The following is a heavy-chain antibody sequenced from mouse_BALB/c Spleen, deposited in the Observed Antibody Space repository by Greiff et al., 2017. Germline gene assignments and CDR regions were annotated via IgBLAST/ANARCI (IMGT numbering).Heavy chain of an antibody. Sequence: QVQLQQPGAELVRPGASVKLSCKASGYTFTSYWINWVKQRPGQGLEWIGNIYPSDSYTNYNQKFKDKATLTVDKSSSTAYMQLSSPTSEDSAVYYCTRPIYGYDWYFDVWGAGTTVTVSS. V-gene: IGHV1-69*02. CDR1: GYTFTSYW. D-gene: IGHD1-2*01. CDR3: TRPIYGYDWYFDV. J-gene: IGHJ1*01. CDR2: IYPSDSYT.